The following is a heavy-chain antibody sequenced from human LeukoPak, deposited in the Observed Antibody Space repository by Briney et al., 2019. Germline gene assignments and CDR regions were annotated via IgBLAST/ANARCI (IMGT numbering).Heavy chain of an antibody. D-gene: IGHD3-3*01. CDR2: IYHSGST. J-gene: IGHJ6*03. V-gene: IGHV4-38-2*01. CDR1: GYSISSGDY. CDR3: ARGTYYDFWSGYYTGSGYYYYMDV. Sequence: SETLSLTCVVSGYSISSGDYWGWIRQPPGKGLEWIGTIYHSGSTYYNPSLKSRVTISVDTSKNQFSLKLSSVTAADTAVYYCARGTYYDFWSGYYTGSGYYYYMDVWGKGTTVTVSS.